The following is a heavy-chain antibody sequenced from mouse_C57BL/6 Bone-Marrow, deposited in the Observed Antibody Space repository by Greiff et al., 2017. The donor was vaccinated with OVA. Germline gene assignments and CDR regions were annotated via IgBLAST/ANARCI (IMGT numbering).Heavy chain of an antibody. CDR3: ARDGAITTVAYFDY. Sequence: QVQLQQSGGELVKPGASVKLSCKASGYTFTSYWMQWVKQRPGQGLEWIGEIDPSDSYTNYNQKFKGKATLTVDTSSSTAYMQLSSLTSEDSAVYYCARDGAITTVAYFDYWGQGTTLTVSS. D-gene: IGHD1-1*01. CDR2: IDPSDSYT. J-gene: IGHJ2*01. CDR1: GYTFTSYW. V-gene: IGHV1-50*01.